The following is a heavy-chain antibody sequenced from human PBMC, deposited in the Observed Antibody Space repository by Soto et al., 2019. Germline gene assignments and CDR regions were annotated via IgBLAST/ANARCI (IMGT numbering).Heavy chain of an antibody. Sequence: QVQLVQSGAEVKKPGSSVKVSCKASGGTFSSYAISWVRQAPGQGLEWMGGIIPIFGTANYAQKFQGRVTIPPNKSTRKAYMGLSSRGSEDTAVYYCARPIQWSIFGLPPQAAETGLDVGGQGTTVT. D-gene: IGHD3-3*01. CDR1: GGTFSSYA. J-gene: IGHJ6*02. CDR2: IIPIFGTA. V-gene: IGHV1-69*06. CDR3: ARPIQWSIFGLPPQAAETGLDV.